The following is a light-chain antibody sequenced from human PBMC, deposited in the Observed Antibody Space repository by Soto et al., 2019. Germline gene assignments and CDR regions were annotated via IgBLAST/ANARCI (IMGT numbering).Light chain of an antibody. J-gene: IGLJ1*01. CDR3: SSYTSGTTLYV. CDR1: SSDVGGYNY. CDR2: EVS. Sequence: QSALTQPASMSGPPGQSITISCTGTSSDVGGYNYVSWYQQHPGKAPKLMIYEVSNRPSGVSHRFSGSRSGNTASLTISGLQAEDEAEYYCSSYTSGTTLYVFGTGTKVTV. V-gene: IGLV2-14*01.